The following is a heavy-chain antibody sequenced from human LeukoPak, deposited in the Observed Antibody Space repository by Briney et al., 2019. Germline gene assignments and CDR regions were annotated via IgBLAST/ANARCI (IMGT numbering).Heavy chain of an antibody. Sequence: GGSLRLSCAASGFTFSSHWMHWVRQAPGKGLVWVSRINSDGSSTNYADSVKGRFTISRDNAKNTLYLQMSSLRAGDTAVYYCARVTAGTYYKGLGSFDSWGQGAQVTVSS. V-gene: IGHV3-74*01. D-gene: IGHD1-26*01. J-gene: IGHJ4*02. CDR1: GFTFSSHW. CDR2: INSDGSST. CDR3: ARVTAGTYYKGLGSFDS.